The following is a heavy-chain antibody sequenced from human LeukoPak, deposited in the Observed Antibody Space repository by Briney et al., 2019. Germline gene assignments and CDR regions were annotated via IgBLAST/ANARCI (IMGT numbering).Heavy chain of an antibody. CDR1: GYTFTSYY. CDR2: INPSGGST. D-gene: IGHD2-2*02. V-gene: IGHV1-46*01. CDR3: ARARGACSSTSCYKLGYWFDP. J-gene: IGHJ5*02. Sequence: ASVKVSCKASGYTFTSYYMHWVRQAPGQGLEWMGIINPSGGSTSYAQKFQGRVTMARDMSTSTVYMELSSLRSEDTAVYYCARARGACSSTSCYKLGYWFDPWGQGTLVTVSS.